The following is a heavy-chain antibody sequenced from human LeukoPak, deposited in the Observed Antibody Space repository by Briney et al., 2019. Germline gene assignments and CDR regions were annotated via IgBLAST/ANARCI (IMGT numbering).Heavy chain of an antibody. CDR2: IYYSGST. CDR1: GGSISSSSYY. CDR3: ARDYVAAAGTDSNSIDY. J-gene: IGHJ4*02. D-gene: IGHD6-13*01. V-gene: IGHV4-39*07. Sequence: SETLSLTCTVSGGSISSSSYYWGWIRQPPGKGLEWIGSIYYSGSTYYNPSLKSRVTISVDTSKNQFSLKLSSVTAADTAVYYCARDYVAAAGTDSNSIDYWGQVTLVTVSS.